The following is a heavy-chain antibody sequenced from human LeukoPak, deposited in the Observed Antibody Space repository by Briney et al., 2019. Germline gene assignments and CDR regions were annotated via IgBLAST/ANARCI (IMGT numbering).Heavy chain of an antibody. CDR2: INHSGST. Sequence: SETLSLTCAVYGGSFSGYYWSWIRQPPGKGLEWIGEINHSGSTNYNPSLKSRVTISVDTSKNQFSLKLSSVTAADTAVYYCARSPRGPPLYYFDYWGQGTLVTASS. CDR3: ARSPRGPPLYYFDY. CDR1: GGSFSGYY. D-gene: IGHD3-16*01. V-gene: IGHV4-34*01. J-gene: IGHJ4*02.